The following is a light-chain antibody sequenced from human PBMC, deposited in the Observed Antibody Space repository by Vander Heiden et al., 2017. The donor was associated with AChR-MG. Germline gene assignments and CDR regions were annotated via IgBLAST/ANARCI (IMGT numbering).Light chain of an antibody. CDR1: QSVSSDY. J-gene: IGKJ2*01. Sequence: EFVLTQSPGTLSLSPGERATLSCRASQSVSSDYLAWYQQIPGQAPRLLIYGTSNRAAGIPDRFSGSGSGTDFTLTISRLEPEDFAVYYCQEYGSSTPYTFGQRTKLEIK. CDR3: QEYGSSTPYT. CDR2: GTS. V-gene: IGKV3-20*01.